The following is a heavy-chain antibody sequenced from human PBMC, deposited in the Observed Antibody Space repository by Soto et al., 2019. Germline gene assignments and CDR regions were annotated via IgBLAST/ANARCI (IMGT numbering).Heavy chain of an antibody. CDR1: GFTFDDYA. J-gene: IGHJ4*02. V-gene: IGHV3-9*01. Sequence: EVQLVESGGGLVQPGRSLRLSCAASGFTFDDYAMHWVRQAPGKGLEWVSGISWNSGSIGYADSVKGRFTISRDNAKNSLYLQMNSLRAEDTALYYCAKGSCCGDCYQDYWGQGTLVTVSS. CDR2: ISWNSGSI. CDR3: AKGSCCGDCYQDY. D-gene: IGHD2-21*02.